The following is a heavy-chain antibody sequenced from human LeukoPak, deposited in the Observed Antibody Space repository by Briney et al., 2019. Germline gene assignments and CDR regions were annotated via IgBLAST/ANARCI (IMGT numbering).Heavy chain of an antibody. Sequence: GGSLRLSCAASGFTFSSYGMHWVRQAPGKGLEWVAFIRYDGSNKYYADSVKGRFTISRDNSKNTLYLQMNSLRAEDTAVYYCARDPWSSGWYKNIWGQGTMVTVSS. CDR1: GFTFSSYG. CDR2: IRYDGSNK. J-gene: IGHJ3*02. D-gene: IGHD6-19*01. V-gene: IGHV3-30*02. CDR3: ARDPWSSGWYKNI.